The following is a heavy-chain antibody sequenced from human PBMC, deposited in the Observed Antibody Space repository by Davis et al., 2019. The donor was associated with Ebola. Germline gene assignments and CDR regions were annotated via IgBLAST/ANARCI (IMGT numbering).Heavy chain of an antibody. CDR3: ARGRGEWDYDFWSGYSTGWFDP. D-gene: IGHD3-3*01. J-gene: IGHJ5*02. CDR2: MNPNSGNT. CDR1: GYTFTSYD. V-gene: IGHV1-8*01. Sequence: ASVKVSCKASGYTFTSYDINWVRQATGQGLEWMGWMNPNSGNTGYAQKFQGRVTMTRNTSISTAYMELSSLRSEDTAVYYCARGRGEWDYDFWSGYSTGWFDPWGQGTLVTVSS.